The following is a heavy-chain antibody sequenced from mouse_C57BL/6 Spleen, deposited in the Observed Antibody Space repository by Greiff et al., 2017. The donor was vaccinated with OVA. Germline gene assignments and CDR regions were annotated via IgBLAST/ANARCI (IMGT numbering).Heavy chain of an antibody. V-gene: IGHV1-61*01. CDR2: IYPSDSET. Sequence: QVQLQQPGAELVRPGSSVKLSCKASGYTFTSYWMDWVKQRPGQGLEWIGNIYPSDSETHYNQKFKDKATLTVDKSSSTAYMQLSSLTSEDSAVYYCARFGYDAMDYWGQGTSVTVSS. J-gene: IGHJ4*01. CDR1: GYTFTSYW. CDR3: ARFGYDAMDY.